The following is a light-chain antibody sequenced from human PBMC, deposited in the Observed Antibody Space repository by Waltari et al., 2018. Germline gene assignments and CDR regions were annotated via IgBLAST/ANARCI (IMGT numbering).Light chain of an antibody. Sequence: DIQMTQSPSSLSTSVGDTVTITCRATQSIYSWLAWYQQKPGKAPQLLIYKASRLQSGVPSRFSGSGSGTDFTLTITSPQSEDFATYYCLQYSSSPFTFGPGTKLAI. V-gene: IGKV1-12*01. CDR1: QSIYSW. CDR3: LQYSSSPFT. CDR2: KAS. J-gene: IGKJ3*01.